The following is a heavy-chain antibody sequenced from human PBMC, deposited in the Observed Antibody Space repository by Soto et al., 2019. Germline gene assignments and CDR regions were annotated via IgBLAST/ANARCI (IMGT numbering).Heavy chain of an antibody. V-gene: IGHV3-23*01. CDR3: ARDGTLFDSNSYYFLY. J-gene: IGHJ4*02. CDR1: GFTFKSYA. CDR2: ITGSGDST. D-gene: IGHD3-10*02. Sequence: EVQLLESGGDLVQPGGSLRLSCAASGFTFKSYAVSWVRQAPGKGLEWVSVITGSGDSTYYADSVKGRFTISRDNSKNTLYLQMNSLRAEDTAVYYCARDGTLFDSNSYYFLYWGQGTLVTVSS.